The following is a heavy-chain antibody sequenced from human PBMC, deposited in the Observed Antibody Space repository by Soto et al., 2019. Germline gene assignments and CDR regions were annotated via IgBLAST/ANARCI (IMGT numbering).Heavy chain of an antibody. CDR1: GFTFSSYS. D-gene: IGHD6-19*01. V-gene: IGHV3-21*01. Sequence: GGSLRLSCAASGFTFSSYSMNWVRQAPGKGLEWVSSISSSSSYIYYADSVKGRFTISRDNAKNSLYLQMNSLRAEDTAVYYCAMCSRPPPWLVDDYWGQGTLVTVSS. CDR3: AMCSRPPPWLVDDY. CDR2: ISSSSSYI. J-gene: IGHJ4*02.